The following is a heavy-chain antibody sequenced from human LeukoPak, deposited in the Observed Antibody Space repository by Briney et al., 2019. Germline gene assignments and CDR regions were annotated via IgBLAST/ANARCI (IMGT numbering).Heavy chain of an antibody. V-gene: IGHV3-53*01. D-gene: IGHD2-8*01. CDR1: GFTVSTNY. Sequence: GGSLRLSCAASGFTVSTNYMTWVRQAPGKGLEWVSVIYGGGSTFYADSVKGRFTISRDNSRNTLYLQKNSLRAEDTAVYYCARAPGPSRTSGAPGDWGQGTLLTVSS. CDR3: ARAPGPSRTSGAPGD. CDR2: IYGGGST. J-gene: IGHJ4*02.